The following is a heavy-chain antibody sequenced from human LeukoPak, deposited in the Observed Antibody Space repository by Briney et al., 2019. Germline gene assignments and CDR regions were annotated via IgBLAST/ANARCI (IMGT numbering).Heavy chain of an antibody. CDR1: GYTFTSYY. Sequence: ASVKVSCKASGYTFTSYYMHWVRQAPGQGLEWMGIINPSGGSTSYAQKFQGRVTMTRDMSTSTVYMELSGLRSEDTAVYYCARTPRNGYIEGYWGQGTLVTVSS. J-gene: IGHJ4*02. V-gene: IGHV1-46*01. CDR2: INPSGGST. CDR3: ARTPRNGYIEGY. D-gene: IGHD5-24*01.